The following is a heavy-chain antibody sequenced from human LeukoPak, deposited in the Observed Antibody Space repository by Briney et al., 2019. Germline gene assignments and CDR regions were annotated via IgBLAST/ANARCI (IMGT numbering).Heavy chain of an antibody. V-gene: IGHV3-23*01. D-gene: IGHD6-19*01. J-gene: IGHJ4*02. CDR2: ISGSGGST. CDR3: AKDFQWLVYGYFDY. Sequence: GGSLRLSCAASGFTFTSYAMSWVRQAPGKGLEWVSAISGSGGSTYYADSVKGRFTISRDNSKNTLYLQMNSLRAEDTAVYYCAKDFQWLVYGYFDYWGQGTLVTVSS. CDR1: GFTFTSYA.